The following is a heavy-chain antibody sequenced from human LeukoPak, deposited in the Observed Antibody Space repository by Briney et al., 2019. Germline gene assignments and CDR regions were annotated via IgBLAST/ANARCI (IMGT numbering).Heavy chain of an antibody. CDR1: GFTFSSYS. V-gene: IGHV3-21*01. D-gene: IGHD2-2*01. J-gene: IGHJ3*02. CDR2: ISSSGSFI. CDR3: ARDLRYWSSASCSENGAFDI. Sequence: GGSLRLSCAASGFTFSSYSMNWVRQAPGGGLEWVSSISSSGSFIYYADSVKGRFTISRDNARNSLFPQMNSLRAEDTAVYYCARDLRYWSSASCSENGAFDIWGQGTMVTVSS.